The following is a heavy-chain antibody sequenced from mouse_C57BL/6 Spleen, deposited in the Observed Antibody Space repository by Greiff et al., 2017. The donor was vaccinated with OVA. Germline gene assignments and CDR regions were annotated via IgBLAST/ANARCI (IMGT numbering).Heavy chain of an antibody. Sequence: EVQVVESGGGLVKPGGSLKLSCEASGFTFSSYAMSWVRQTPEQRLEWVATISDGGSNTYYTDNVKSRFTISRDNAKTNLYLQMSHLKSEDTAIYYCAREGYCNQFAYWGQGTLVTVSA. J-gene: IGHJ3*01. CDR1: GFTFSSYA. CDR3: AREGYCNQFAY. CDR2: ISDGGSNT. D-gene: IGHD2-1*01. V-gene: IGHV5-4*01.